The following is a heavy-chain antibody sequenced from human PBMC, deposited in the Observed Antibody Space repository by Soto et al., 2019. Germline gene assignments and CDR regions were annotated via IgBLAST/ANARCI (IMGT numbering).Heavy chain of an antibody. CDR3: AKDTLGRYFDY. J-gene: IGHJ4*02. Sequence: QVQLVESGGGVVQPGRSLRLSCAASGFTFSSYGMHWVRQAPGKGLEWVAVISYDGSNKYYADSVKGRFTISRDNSKNTLYLQMNSLRAEDTAVYYCAKDTLGRYFDYWGQGTLVTVSS. D-gene: IGHD3-3*02. CDR2: ISYDGSNK. V-gene: IGHV3-30*18. CDR1: GFTFSSYG.